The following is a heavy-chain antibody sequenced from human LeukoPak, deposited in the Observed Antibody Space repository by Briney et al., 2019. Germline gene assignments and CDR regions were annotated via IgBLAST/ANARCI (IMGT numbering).Heavy chain of an antibody. CDR3: ARRAYGSGSFNRYHFDY. J-gene: IGHJ4*02. D-gene: IGHD3-10*01. CDR2: IYYSGST. Sequence: PSETLSLTCTVDAGSTSNYYWSWSRQPPGKGLEWIGYIYYSGSTNYNPSLKSRVTISVDTSSNQFSLKLNSVTAADTAVYYCARRAYGSGSFNRYHFDYWGQGTLVAVSS. CDR1: AGSTSNYY. V-gene: IGHV4-59*08.